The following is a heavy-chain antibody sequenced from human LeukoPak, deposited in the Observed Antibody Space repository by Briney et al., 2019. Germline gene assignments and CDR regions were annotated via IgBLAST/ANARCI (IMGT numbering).Heavy chain of an antibody. CDR3: ARAGYGNAFDI. CDR2: IKTDGSKT. D-gene: IGHD4-11*01. CDR1: GFTFSSYW. J-gene: IGHJ3*02. Sequence: GSLRLSCAAPGFTFSSYWMHWVRQAPGKGPVWVSRIKTDGSKTNYADSVKGRFTISRDNAKNTLYLQMNSLRAEDTAVYYCARAGYGNAFDIWGQGTMVTVSS. V-gene: IGHV3-74*01.